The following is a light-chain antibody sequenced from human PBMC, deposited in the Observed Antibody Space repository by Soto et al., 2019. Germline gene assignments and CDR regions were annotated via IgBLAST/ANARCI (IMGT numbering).Light chain of an antibody. Sequence: QSVLTQPPSVSGAPGQRVIISCTGSSSNIGAGYVVHWYQQLPGTAPKLLIYGNNNRPSGVPDRFSGSKSGTSASLAITGLQAEDEADYYCQSYDSSLSGVIFGGGTQLTVL. V-gene: IGLV1-40*01. CDR3: QSYDSSLSGVI. CDR2: GNN. J-gene: IGLJ2*01. CDR1: SSNIGAGYV.